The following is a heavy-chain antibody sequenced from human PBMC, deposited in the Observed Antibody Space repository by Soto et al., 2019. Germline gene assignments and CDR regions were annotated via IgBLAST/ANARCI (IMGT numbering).Heavy chain of an antibody. J-gene: IGHJ5*02. CDR3: VRDGTKTLRDWFDP. Sequence: SETLSLTCTVSGASISCFCWSGMRKSAGKGLEWIGRIYATGTTDYNPSLKSRVMMSVDTSKKQFSLKLRSVTAADTAVYYCVRDGTKTLRDWFDPWGQGISVTVSS. D-gene: IGHD1-1*01. V-gene: IGHV4-4*07. CDR2: IYATGTT. CDR1: GASISCFC.